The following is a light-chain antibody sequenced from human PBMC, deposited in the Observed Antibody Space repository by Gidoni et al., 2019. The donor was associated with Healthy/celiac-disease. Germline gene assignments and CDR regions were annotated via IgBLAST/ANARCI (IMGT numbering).Light chain of an antibody. V-gene: IGKV1-8*01. J-gene: IGKJ1*01. Sequence: AIRITPSPSSLSASTGDRVTITCRASQGISSYLAWYQQKPGKAPKLLIYAASTLQSGVPSRFSGSGSGTDFTLTISCLQSEDFATYYCQQYYSYLPTFGQXTKVEIK. CDR3: QQYYSYLPT. CDR1: QGISSY. CDR2: AAS.